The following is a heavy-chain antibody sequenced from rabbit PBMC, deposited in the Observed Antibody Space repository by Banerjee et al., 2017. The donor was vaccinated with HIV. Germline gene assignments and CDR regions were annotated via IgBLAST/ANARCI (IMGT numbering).Heavy chain of an antibody. V-gene: IGHV1S40*01. CDR1: GFSFSSYW. D-gene: IGHD6-1*01. CDR3: ARDRDGSYGDVAL. J-gene: IGHJ6*01. Sequence: QSLEESGGDLVKPEGSLTLTCTASGFSFSSYWMWWVRQAPGRGLEWIGFIYGGDGRTYYASWAKGRFTISKTSSTTVTLEMTSLTAADTATYFCARDRDGSYGDVALWGPGTLVTVS. CDR2: IYGGDGRT.